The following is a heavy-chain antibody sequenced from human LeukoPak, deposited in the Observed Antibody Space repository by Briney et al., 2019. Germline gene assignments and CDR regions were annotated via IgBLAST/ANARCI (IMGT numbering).Heavy chain of an antibody. Sequence: SETLSLTCAVYGGSFSGYYWSWIRQPPGKGLEWIGEINHSGSTNYNPSLKKRVTISVDTSKNQFSLKLSSVTAADTAVYYCARARPVKTRIVLVVYASFDYWGQGTLVTVSS. D-gene: IGHD2-8*02. CDR1: GGSFSGYY. J-gene: IGHJ4*02. CDR3: ARARPVKTRIVLVVYASFDY. V-gene: IGHV4-34*01. CDR2: INHSGST.